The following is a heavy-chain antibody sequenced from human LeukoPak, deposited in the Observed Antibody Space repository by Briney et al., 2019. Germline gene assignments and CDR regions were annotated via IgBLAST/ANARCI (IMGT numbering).Heavy chain of an antibody. J-gene: IGHJ4*02. Sequence: GGSLRLSCAASGFAVGSNYMSWVHQTPARGLEWVSVIYSGGGSTFYADSVKGRFTISTDNSKNTLYLQMNSLRAEDTAVYYCARSESSARGSDYWGQGTLVTVSS. D-gene: IGHD6-25*01. V-gene: IGHV3-53*01. CDR2: IYSGGGST. CDR3: ARSESSARGSDY. CDR1: GFAVGSNY.